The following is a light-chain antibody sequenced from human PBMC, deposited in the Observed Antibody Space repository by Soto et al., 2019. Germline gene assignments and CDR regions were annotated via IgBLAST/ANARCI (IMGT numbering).Light chain of an antibody. CDR2: EGS. CDR1: SSDAGSYNL. CDR3: CSYAGGSTYVV. J-gene: IGLJ2*01. Sequence: QSVLTQPASVSGSPGQSITISCTGTSSDAGSYNLVSWYQQHPGKAPKRILSEGSKRPSGVSNRFSGSKSGNTASLTISGLQTEDEADYHCCSYAGGSTYVVFGGGTKVTVL. V-gene: IGLV2-23*01.